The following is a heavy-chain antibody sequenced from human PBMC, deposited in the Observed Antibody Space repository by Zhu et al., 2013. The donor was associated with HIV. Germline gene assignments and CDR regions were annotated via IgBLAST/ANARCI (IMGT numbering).Heavy chain of an antibody. Sequence: QVQLVQSGAEVKKPGASVKVSCKVSGYTLTELSMHWVRQAPGKGLEWMGGFDPEDGETIYAQKFQGRVTMTEDTSTDTAYMELSSLRSEDTAVYYCATVVLIAVAGFLPPGPKFDYWGQGTLVTVSS. CDR2: FDPEDGET. J-gene: IGHJ4*02. CDR3: ATVVLIAVAGFLPPGPKFDY. D-gene: IGHD6-19*01. CDR1: GYTLTELS. V-gene: IGHV1-24*01.